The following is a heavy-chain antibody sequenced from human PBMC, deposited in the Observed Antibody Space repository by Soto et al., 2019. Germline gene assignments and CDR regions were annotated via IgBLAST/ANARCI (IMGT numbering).Heavy chain of an antibody. V-gene: IGHV3-23*01. CDR2: ILVDGRT. Sequence: RWVRQAPGKGLKWVSTILVDGRTFYVDSVKGRFTISRDSSEYTVYLQMNSLTAGNPALYYCAEAIATGGGAFDFCGQGTMVTVSS. CDR3: AEAIATGGGAFDF. J-gene: IGHJ3*01. D-gene: IGHD2-8*02.